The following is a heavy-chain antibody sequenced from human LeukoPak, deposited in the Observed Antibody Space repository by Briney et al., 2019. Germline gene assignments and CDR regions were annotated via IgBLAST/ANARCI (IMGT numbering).Heavy chain of an antibody. D-gene: IGHD2-15*01. J-gene: IGHJ4*02. V-gene: IGHV3-74*01. Sequence: GGSLRLSCAASGFTFSSYWMHWVRQAPGKGLVWVSRINHDGSTTTYADSVKGRFTISRDNAKNTLYLQMNSLRADDTALYYCARSAWVDYFDYWGQGTLVTVSS. CDR3: ARSAWVDYFDY. CDR1: GFTFSSYW. CDR2: INHDGSTT.